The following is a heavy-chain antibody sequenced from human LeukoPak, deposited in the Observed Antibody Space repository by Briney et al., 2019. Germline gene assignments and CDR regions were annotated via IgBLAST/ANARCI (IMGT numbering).Heavy chain of an antibody. CDR2: INTDGFST. J-gene: IGHJ4*02. D-gene: IGHD5-24*01. V-gene: IGHV3-74*01. CDR1: GFISSSYW. Sequence: GGSLRLSCAASGFISSSYWMHWVRQPPGKGLVYIACINTDGFSTSYADSVKGRFTISRDNAKNSLYLQMNSLRAEDTAVYYCARAITCDYWGQGTLVTVSS. CDR3: ARAITCDY.